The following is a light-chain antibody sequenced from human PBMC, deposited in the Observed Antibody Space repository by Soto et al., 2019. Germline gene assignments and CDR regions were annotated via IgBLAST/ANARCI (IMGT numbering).Light chain of an antibody. CDR1: QTVSSN. CDR2: GAS. J-gene: IGKJ2*01. V-gene: IGKV3-15*01. Sequence: EIVMTQSPATLSVSPGERATLSCRASQTVSSNLAWYQQKPGQAPRLLIYGASTRATGVPARFSGSGSGTEFTHTISSLQSEDFAVYYCQQYHNWPPQYTFGQGTKLQIK. CDR3: QQYHNWPPQYT.